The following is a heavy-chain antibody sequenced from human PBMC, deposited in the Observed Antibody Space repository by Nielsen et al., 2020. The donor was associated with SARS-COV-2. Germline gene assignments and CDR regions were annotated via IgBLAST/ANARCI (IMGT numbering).Heavy chain of an antibody. V-gene: IGHV3-21*01. D-gene: IGHD5-12*01. CDR3: ARGGPGGVATIYSKLHGDYESYWYFDL. J-gene: IGHJ2*01. CDR1: GFTFSSYS. Sequence: GGSLRLSCAASGFTFSSYSMNWVRQAPGKGLEWVSSISSSSSYIYYADSVKGRFTISRDNAKNSLYLQMNSLRAEDTAVYYCARGGPGGVATIYSKLHGDYESYWYFDLWGRGTLVTVSS. CDR2: ISSSSSYI.